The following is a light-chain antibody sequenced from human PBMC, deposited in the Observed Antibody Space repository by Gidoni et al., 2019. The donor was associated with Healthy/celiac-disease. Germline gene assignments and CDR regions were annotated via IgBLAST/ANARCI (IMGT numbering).Light chain of an antibody. CDR3: QQRSNWPRVT. CDR1: QSVSSY. Sequence: ELVLTQSPATLSLSPGERATLSCRASQSVSSYLAWYQQKPGQAPRLLIYDASNRATGIPARFSGSGSGTDFTLTISSLEPEDFAVYYCQQRSNWPRVTFXXXTKLEIK. V-gene: IGKV3-11*01. CDR2: DAS. J-gene: IGKJ2*01.